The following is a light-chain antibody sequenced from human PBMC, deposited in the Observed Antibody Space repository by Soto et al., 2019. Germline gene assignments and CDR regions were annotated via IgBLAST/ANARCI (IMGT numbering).Light chain of an antibody. CDR2: SSD. J-gene: IGLJ2*01. CDR1: RSNIGGHA. CDR3: AAWDESLNAVV. Sequence: QSVLTQPPSASGTPGQRVTISCSGTRSNIGGHAVNWYQQLPGTAPKRLIFSSDQRPSGVPDRFSGSKSGTSASLAISGLQSADEADSPCAAWDESLNAVVFGGGTKVTVL. V-gene: IGLV1-44*01.